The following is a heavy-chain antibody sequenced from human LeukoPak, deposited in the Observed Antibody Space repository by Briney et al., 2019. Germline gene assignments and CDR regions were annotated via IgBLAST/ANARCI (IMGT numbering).Heavy chain of an antibody. CDR1: GGSINSYY. V-gene: IGHV4-59*12. Sequence: SETLTLTCTVSGGSINSYYWSWIRQPPGKGLEWIGNIYDSGSTNYNPSLKSRVAISADRSKNQFSLKLNSVTAADTAVYYCARDGDSSGWTRSDYWGQGTLVIVSS. CDR2: IYDSGST. J-gene: IGHJ4*02. CDR3: ARDGDSSGWTRSDY. D-gene: IGHD6-19*01.